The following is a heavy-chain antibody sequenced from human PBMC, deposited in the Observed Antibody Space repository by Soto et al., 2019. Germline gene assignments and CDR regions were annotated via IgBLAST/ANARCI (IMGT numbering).Heavy chain of an antibody. V-gene: IGHV1-8*01. Sequence: AAVEISCKASGYTFTRYDINWVRQATGQGLEWMGWMNPNSGNTGYAQKFQGRVTMTRNTSISTAYMELSSLRSEDTAVYYCARPPPYHYDSSGYSLLPTVSGVFGYWGEGTLVTVPS. J-gene: IGHJ4*02. CDR1: GYTFTRYD. CDR2: MNPNSGNT. CDR3: ARPPPYHYDSSGYSLLPTVSGVFGY. D-gene: IGHD3-22*01.